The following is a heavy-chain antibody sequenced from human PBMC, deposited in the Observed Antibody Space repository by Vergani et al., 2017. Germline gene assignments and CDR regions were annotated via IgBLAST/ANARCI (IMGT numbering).Heavy chain of an antibody. CDR2: IYPGDSDT. V-gene: IGHV5-51*01. CDR3: ARQLLTYYYDSSGYPPNWFDP. CDR1: GYSFTSYW. J-gene: IGHJ5*02. D-gene: IGHD3-22*01. Sequence: EVQLVQSGAEVKKPGESLKISCKGSGYSFTSYWIGWVRQMPGKGLEWMGIIYPGDSDTRYSPSFQGQVTISADKSTSTAYLQWSSLKASDTAMYYCARQLLTYYYDSSGYPPNWFDPWGQGTLVTVSS.